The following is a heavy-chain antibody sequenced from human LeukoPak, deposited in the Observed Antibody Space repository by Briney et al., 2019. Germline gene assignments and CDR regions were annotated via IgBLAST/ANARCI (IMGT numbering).Heavy chain of an antibody. Sequence: GESLKISCKGSGYSFTSYWIGGVRQMPGKGLEWMGIIYPDDSDTKYSPSFQGQVTISADKSISTAYLQWSSLKASDTAMYYCARLAFCTNAVCFSNYYYSMDVWGRGTTVTVSS. J-gene: IGHJ6*03. V-gene: IGHV5-51*01. CDR3: ARLAFCTNAVCFSNYYYSMDV. CDR2: IYPDDSDT. D-gene: IGHD2-8*01. CDR1: GYSFTSYW.